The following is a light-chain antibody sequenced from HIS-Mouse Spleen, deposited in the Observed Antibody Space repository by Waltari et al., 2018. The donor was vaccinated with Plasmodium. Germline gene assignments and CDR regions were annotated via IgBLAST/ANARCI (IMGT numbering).Light chain of an antibody. V-gene: IGKV1-8*01. CDR3: QQYYSYPFT. CDR1: QGISSN. J-gene: IGKJ3*01. Sequence: AIRMTQSPSPFSASTGDRVTITCRGSQGISSNLAWYQQKPGKAPKLLIYAESTLQSGGPSRFSGSGSGTEFTLTISCLQSEDFATYYCQQYYSYPFTFGPGTKVDIK. CDR2: AES.